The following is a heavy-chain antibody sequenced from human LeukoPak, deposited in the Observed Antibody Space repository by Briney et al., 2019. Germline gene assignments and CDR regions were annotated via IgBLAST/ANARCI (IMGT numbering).Heavy chain of an antibody. J-gene: IGHJ4*02. CDR1: GGSISSGGYY. D-gene: IGHD3-22*01. CDR2: IYYSGST. CDR3: ASAYYYDSSGYYHFDY. Sequence: SQTLSLTYTVSGGSISSGGYYWSWIRQHPGKGLEWIGYIYYSGSTYYNPSLKSRVTISVDTSKNQFSLKLSSVTAADTAVYYCASAYYYDSSGYYHFDYWGQGTLVTVSS. V-gene: IGHV4-31*03.